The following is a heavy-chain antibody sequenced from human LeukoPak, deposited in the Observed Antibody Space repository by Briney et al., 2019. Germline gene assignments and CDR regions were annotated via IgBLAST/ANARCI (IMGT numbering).Heavy chain of an antibody. V-gene: IGHV4-34*01. CDR1: GGSVSGYY. CDR2: INHSGST. CDR3: AGGLYYFDY. J-gene: IGHJ4*02. Sequence: SETLSLTCTVSGGSVSGYYWSWIRQPPGKGLEWIGEINHSGSTNYNPSLKSRVTISVDTSKNQFSLKLSSVTAADTAVYYCAGGLYYFDYWGQGTLVTVSS.